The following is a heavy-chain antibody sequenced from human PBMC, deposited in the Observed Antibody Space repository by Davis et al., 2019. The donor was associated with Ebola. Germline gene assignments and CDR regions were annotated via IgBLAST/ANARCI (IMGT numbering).Heavy chain of an antibody. CDR3: ARGGAQQWLVLDYYYGMDV. J-gene: IGHJ6*04. CDR1: GYTFTSYA. CDR2: INTNTGNP. Sequence: ASVKVSCKASGYTFTSYAMNWVRQAPGQGLEWMGWINTNTGNPTYAQGFTGRFVFSLDTSVSTAYLQISSLKAEDTAVYYCARGGAQQWLVLDYYYGMDVWGKGTTVTVSS. D-gene: IGHD6-19*01. V-gene: IGHV7-4-1*02.